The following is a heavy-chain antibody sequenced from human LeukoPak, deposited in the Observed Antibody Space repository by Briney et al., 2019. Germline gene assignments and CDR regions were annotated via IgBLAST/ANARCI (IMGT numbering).Heavy chain of an antibody. D-gene: IGHD2/OR15-2a*01. CDR3: AIYAGGEPPR. CDR2: VSYSGRT. CDR1: GGSISSSY. V-gene: IGHV4-59*08. Sequence: PSETLSLTCTVSGGSISSSYWSWIRQPPGKGLELIGYVSYSGRTNYNSSLRSRVTISVDTSKNQFSLELTSVTAADTALYYCAIYAGGEPPRWGQGTLVTVSS. J-gene: IGHJ4*02.